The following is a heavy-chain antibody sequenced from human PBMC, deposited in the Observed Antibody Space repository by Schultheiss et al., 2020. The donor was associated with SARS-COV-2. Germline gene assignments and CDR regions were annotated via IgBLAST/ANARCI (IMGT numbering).Heavy chain of an antibody. V-gene: IGHV4-59*01. J-gene: IGHJ6*02. D-gene: IGHD6-13*01. CDR1: GGSFSGYY. Sequence: SETLSLTCAVYGGSFSGYYWSWIRQHPGKGLEWIGYIYYSGSTNYNPSLKSRVTISVDTSKNQFSLKLSSVTAADTAVYYCARSPYSSSWLDVWGQGTTVTVSS. CDR3: ARSPYSSSWLDV. CDR2: IYYSGST.